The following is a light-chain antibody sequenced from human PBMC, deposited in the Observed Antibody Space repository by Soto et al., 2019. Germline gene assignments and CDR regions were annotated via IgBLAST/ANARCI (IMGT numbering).Light chain of an antibody. CDR1: ALPKQY. CDR3: QSSDSSGRYPYV. V-gene: IGLV3-25*02. Sequence: SYALTQPPSVSVSPGQTAMITCSGDALPKQYDYWYQQKPGQAPVVVIYKDNGRPSGIPERFSGSSSGTTVTLTISGVQAEDEAYYYCQSSDSSGRYPYVFGTGTKFTV. J-gene: IGLJ1*01. CDR2: KDN.